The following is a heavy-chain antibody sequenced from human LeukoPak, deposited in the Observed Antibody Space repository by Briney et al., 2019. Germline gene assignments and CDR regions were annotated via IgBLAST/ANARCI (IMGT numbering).Heavy chain of an antibody. CDR2: ISGSGGST. Sequence: PGGSLRLSCAASGFTFSSYAMSWVRQAPGKGLEWVSAISGSGGSTYYADSVKGRFTISRDNSKNTLYLQMNSLRAEDTAVYYCAKGYSSSWYFGMDVWGQGTTVTVSS. D-gene: IGHD6-13*01. CDR1: GFTFSSYA. J-gene: IGHJ6*02. CDR3: AKGYSSSWYFGMDV. V-gene: IGHV3-23*01.